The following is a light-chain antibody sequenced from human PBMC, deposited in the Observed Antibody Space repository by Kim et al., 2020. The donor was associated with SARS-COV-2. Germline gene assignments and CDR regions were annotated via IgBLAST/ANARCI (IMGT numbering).Light chain of an antibody. Sequence: QSVLSQPPSVSVTPGQRVSISCSGGSSNIGTKTVNWYQQHPGTAPKLVIYNDNQRPSGVPDRFSDSESSTSASLAMTGLQSEDEDDYYCSTWDDSLSARVFGGGTQLTVL. CDR1: SSNIGTKT. CDR3: STWDDSLSARV. V-gene: IGLV1-44*01. CDR2: NDN. J-gene: IGLJ3*02.